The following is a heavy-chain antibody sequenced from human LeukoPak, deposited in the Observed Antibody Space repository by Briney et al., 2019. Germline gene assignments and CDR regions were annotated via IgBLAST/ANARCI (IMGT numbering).Heavy chain of an antibody. J-gene: IGHJ5*02. CDR1: GGSISSYY. CDR3: ARRVGIVVGPEPGYNWFDP. V-gene: IGHV4-59*08. D-gene: IGHD3-22*01. Sequence: SETLSLTCTVSGGSISSYYWSWIRQPPGKGLEWIGYIYYSGSTNYNPSLKSRVTISVDTSKNQFSLKLSSVTAADTAVYYCARRVGIVVGPEPGYNWFDPWGQGALVTVSS. CDR2: IYYSGST.